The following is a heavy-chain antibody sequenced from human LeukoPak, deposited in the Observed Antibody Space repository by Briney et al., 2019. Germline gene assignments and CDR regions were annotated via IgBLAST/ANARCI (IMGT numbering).Heavy chain of an antibody. CDR2: IYYSGST. CDR1: GGSISSYY. D-gene: IGHD6-13*01. CDR3: ARHGGWLYSSSWYFDY. V-gene: IGHV4-59*01. J-gene: IGHJ4*02. Sequence: PSETLSLTCTVSGGSISSYYWSWIRQPPGKGLEWIGYIYYSGSTNYNPSLKSRVTISVDTSKNQLSLKLSSVTAADTAVYYCARHGGWLYSSSWYFDYWGQGTLVTVSS.